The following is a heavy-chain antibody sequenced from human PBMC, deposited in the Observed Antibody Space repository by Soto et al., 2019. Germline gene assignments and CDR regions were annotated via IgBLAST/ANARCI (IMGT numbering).Heavy chain of an antibody. Sequence: GGSLRLSCAVSGFTFSLFGMHWVRQAPGKGLEWVAFISYEGRNKYYADSVKGRFTISRDNSKDTLSLQMDSLRPEDTAVYYCAKGRDSTLLRWQYFDNWGQGTQVTVSS. V-gene: IGHV3-30*18. J-gene: IGHJ4*02. CDR1: GFTFSLFG. CDR3: AKGRDSTLLRWQYFDN. CDR2: ISYEGRNK. D-gene: IGHD4-17*01.